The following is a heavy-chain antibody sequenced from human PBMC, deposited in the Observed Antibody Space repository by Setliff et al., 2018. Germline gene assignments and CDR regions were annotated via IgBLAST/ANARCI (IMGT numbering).Heavy chain of an antibody. CDR3: ARPRSNYNRGAFSI. CDR1: GYSFIDYY. V-gene: IGHV1-2*06. D-gene: IGHD3-10*01. J-gene: IGHJ3*02. Sequence: ASVKVSCKASGYSFIDYYIHWVRQAPGQGPEWMGRVNLKNGGILYSQKFEGRVSMTGDRTISTVYMDLRSLTFDDTAVYYCARPRSNYNRGAFSIWGQGTMVTVSS. CDR2: VNLKNGGI.